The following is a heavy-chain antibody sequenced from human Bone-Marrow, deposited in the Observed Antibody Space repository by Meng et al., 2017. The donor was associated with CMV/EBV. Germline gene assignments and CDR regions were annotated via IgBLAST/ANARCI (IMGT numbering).Heavy chain of an antibody. CDR2: ISSSSNSI. CDR1: GFTFTSYS. Sequence: GESLKISCAASGFTFTSYSMNWVRQAPGKGLEWVSSISSSSNSIYHAHSVKGRFTTTRDNAKNSLHLKMTSLRAEDTAVYYCARDQIVVVPAALYGMDVWGQGTTVTVSS. CDR3: ARDQIVVVPAALYGMDV. D-gene: IGHD2-2*01. V-gene: IGHV3-21*01. J-gene: IGHJ6*02.